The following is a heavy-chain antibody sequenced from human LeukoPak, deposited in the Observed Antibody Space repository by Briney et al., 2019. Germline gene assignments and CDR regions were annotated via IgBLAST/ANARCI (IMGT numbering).Heavy chain of an antibody. D-gene: IGHD3-3*01. Sequence: PSETLSLTCTVSGGSISSYYWSWIRQPPGKGLEWIGYIYYSGSTNYNPSLKSRVTISVDTSKNQFSLKLSSVTAADTAVYYCVQSNYDSWSGHYGMDVWGQGTTVTVSS. CDR1: GGSISSYY. CDR2: IYYSGST. V-gene: IGHV4-59*01. CDR3: VQSNYDSWSGHYGMDV. J-gene: IGHJ6*02.